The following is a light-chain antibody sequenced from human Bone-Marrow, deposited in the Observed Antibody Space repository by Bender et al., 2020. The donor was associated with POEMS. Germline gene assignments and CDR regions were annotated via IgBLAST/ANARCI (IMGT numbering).Light chain of an antibody. CDR1: NSDIGGYNF. CDR2: EVT. V-gene: IGLV2-8*01. CDR3: CAYAGSYSFV. J-gene: IGLJ1*01. Sequence: QSALTQPPSASGSPGQSVTISCTGTNSDIGGYNFVSWYQHHPGKAPKLVIYEVTKRPSGVPDRFSGSKSGNTASLTVSGLQADDEADYYCCAYAGSYSFVFGTGTKVTVL.